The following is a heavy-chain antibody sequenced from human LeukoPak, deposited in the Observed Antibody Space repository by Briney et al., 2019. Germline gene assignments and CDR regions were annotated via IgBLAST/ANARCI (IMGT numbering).Heavy chain of an antibody. J-gene: IGHJ4*02. CDR3: AREDFDY. Sequence: ASVKVSCKASGYTFTGYYLNWVRQAPGQGLEWMGRINLNSGGTNYAQNFQGRVTMTRDTSISTAYMELNRLRFDDTAVYHCAREDFDYWGQGTLVTVSS. V-gene: IGHV1-2*06. CDR1: GYTFTGYY. CDR2: INLNSGGT.